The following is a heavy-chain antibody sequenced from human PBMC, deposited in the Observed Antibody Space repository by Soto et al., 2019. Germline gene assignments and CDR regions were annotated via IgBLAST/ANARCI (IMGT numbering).Heavy chain of an antibody. CDR3: ARGSGYCSGGSCANYYYYGMDV. CDR1: ALTFNSYA. CDR2: ISYDGSNK. D-gene: IGHD2-15*01. V-gene: IGHV3-30-3*01. J-gene: IGHJ6*02. Sequence: QTLSWAASALTFNSYAMHLVRQAQGKGPEWVAVISYDGSNKYYADSVKGRFTISRDNCKNTLYLQMNSLRAEDTAVYYCARGSGYCSGGSCANYYYYGMDVWGQGTTVTGAS.